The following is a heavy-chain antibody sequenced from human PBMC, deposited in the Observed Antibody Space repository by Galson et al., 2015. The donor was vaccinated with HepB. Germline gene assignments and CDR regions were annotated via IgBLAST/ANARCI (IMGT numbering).Heavy chain of an antibody. CDR2: ISGSSSTI. V-gene: IGHV3-48*01. Sequence: SLRLSCAASGFTFSSYSMNWVRQAPGKGLEWVSYISGSSSTIYYADSVKGRFTISRDNAKNSLYLQMNSLRAEDTAVYYCARDTKETITTIVVVMVGAFDIWGQGTMVTVSS. D-gene: IGHD3-22*01. CDR3: ARDTKETITTIVVVMVGAFDI. J-gene: IGHJ3*02. CDR1: GFTFSSYS.